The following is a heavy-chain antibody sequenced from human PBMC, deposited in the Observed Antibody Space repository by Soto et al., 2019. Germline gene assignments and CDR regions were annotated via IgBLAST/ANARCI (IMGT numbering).Heavy chain of an antibody. V-gene: IGHV3-66*01. D-gene: IGHD4-17*01. Sequence: PGGSLRLSCAASGFSVTKNYMTWVRQAPGKGLEWVSVIYGGGTTYYADSVKGRFTISRDKTKNTVSLQMNSLRAEDTAVYYCATTVVTPVLDYWGQGTLVTVSS. CDR1: GFSVTKNY. CDR2: IYGGGTT. CDR3: ATTVVTPVLDY. J-gene: IGHJ4*01.